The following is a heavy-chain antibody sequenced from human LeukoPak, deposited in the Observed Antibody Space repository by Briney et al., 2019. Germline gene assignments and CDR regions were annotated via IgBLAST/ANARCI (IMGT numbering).Heavy chain of an antibody. CDR2: VSTNGDVT. D-gene: IGHD6-13*01. Sequence: GGSLRLSCVASGLTFNSHSMSWVRQAPGMGLEWVSVVSTNGDVTFYADSVKGRFTISRDNSKNTLFLQMNSLRAEDTAVYYCARAPIAAAGLPDAFDIWGQGTMVTVSS. CDR3: ARAPIAAAGLPDAFDI. V-gene: IGHV3-23*01. CDR1: GLTFNSHS. J-gene: IGHJ3*02.